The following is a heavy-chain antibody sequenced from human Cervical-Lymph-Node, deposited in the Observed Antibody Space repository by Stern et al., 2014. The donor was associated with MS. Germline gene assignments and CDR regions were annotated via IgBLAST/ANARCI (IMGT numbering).Heavy chain of an antibody. CDR3: AQSIAYYGMDV. CDR2: IRDYNGDT. J-gene: IGHJ6*02. CDR1: GSTFPTYG. V-gene: IGHV1-18*01. Sequence: QVQLGQSGPEVKKPGASVKVSCKAYGSTFPTYGIYWVRQAPGQGLGGMGWIRDYNGDTNSAQKFQGRVTMTKDTSTNTAYMELRSLTSDDTAVYYCAQSIAYYGMDVWGQGTTVTVSS. D-gene: IGHD6-6*01.